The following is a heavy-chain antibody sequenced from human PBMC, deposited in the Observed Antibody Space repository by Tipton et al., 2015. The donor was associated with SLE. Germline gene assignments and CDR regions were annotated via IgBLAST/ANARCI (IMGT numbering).Heavy chain of an antibody. Sequence: TLSLTCTVSGGSITSSSYYWGWIRQPPGKGLEWIGSIYYSGTTYYNPSLKSRVTISVDTPKNHFSLNLTSVTAADTAVYYCARQSSSWLYYFDYWGQGTLVAVSS. V-gene: IGHV4-39*01. CDR3: ARQSSSWLYYFDY. J-gene: IGHJ4*02. D-gene: IGHD6-13*01. CDR1: GGSITSSSYY. CDR2: IYYSGTT.